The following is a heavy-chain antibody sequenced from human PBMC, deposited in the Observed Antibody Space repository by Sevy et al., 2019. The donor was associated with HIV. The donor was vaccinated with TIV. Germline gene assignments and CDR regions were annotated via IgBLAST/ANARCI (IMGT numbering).Heavy chain of an antibody. V-gene: IGHV3-48*02. CDR1: GFTFSVYT. CDR2: ISRTTTT. Sequence: GGSLRLSCKVSGFTFSVYTMHWVRQAPGKGLEWVSSISRTTTTYYADSVRGRFTISRDNAKNSLYLEMNSLREDDTAVYYCAREAYYYDSREENWFDPWGQGTLVTVSS. D-gene: IGHD3-22*01. J-gene: IGHJ5*02. CDR3: AREAYYYDSREENWFDP.